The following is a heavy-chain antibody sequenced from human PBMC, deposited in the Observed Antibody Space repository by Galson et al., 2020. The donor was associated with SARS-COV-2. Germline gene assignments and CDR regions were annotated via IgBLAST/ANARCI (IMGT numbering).Heavy chain of an antibody. CDR2: IYSGGDT. CDR3: ASSFLETVAYSGSYYFY. D-gene: IGHD1-26*01. CDR1: GFTVSSNY. Sequence: QAGGSLRLSCAASGFTVSSNYMTWVRQAPGKGLEWVSVIYSGGDTYYADSVKGRFTISRDSSKNTLYLQMNSLRAEDTAVYYCASSFLETVAYSGSYYFYWGQGTLVTVSS. J-gene: IGHJ4*02. V-gene: IGHV3-66*01.